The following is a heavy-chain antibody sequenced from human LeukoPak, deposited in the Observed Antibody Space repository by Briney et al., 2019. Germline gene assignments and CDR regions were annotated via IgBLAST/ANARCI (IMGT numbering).Heavy chain of an antibody. D-gene: IGHD3-3*02. J-gene: IGHJ4*02. CDR3: ARESHHFWSGTFDY. CDR1: GFTFSSYS. CDR2: ISSSSSYI. V-gene: IGHV3-21*01. Sequence: GGSLRLSCAASGFTFSSYSMNWVRRAPGKGLEWVSSISSSSSYIYYADSVKGRFTISRDNAKNSLYLQMNSLRAEDTAVYYCARESHHFWSGTFDYWGQGTLVTVSS.